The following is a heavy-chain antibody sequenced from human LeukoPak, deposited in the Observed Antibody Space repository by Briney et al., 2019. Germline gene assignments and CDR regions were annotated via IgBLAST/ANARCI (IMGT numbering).Heavy chain of an antibody. CDR1: GFTFSSYA. Sequence: GGSLRLSCAASGFTFSSYAMSWVRQAPGKGLEWVSAISGSGGSTYYADSVKGRFTISRDNSKNTLYLQMNSLRAEDTAVYYCANDPSRDIVATIVDYWGQGTLVTVSS. J-gene: IGHJ4*02. CDR2: ISGSGGST. CDR3: ANDPSRDIVATIVDY. D-gene: IGHD5-12*01. V-gene: IGHV3-23*01.